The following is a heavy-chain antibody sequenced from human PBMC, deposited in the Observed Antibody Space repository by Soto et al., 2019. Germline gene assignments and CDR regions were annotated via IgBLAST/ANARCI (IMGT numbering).Heavy chain of an antibody. Sequence: GALRLSCAASGFTFSSYGMHWVRQAPGKGLEWVAVISYDGSNKYYADSVKGRFTISRDNSKNTLYLQMNSLRAEDTAVYYCAKERWLVHAFDIWGQGTMVTVSS. V-gene: IGHV3-30*18. CDR1: GFTFSSYG. CDR3: AKERWLVHAFDI. D-gene: IGHD6-19*01. CDR2: ISYDGSNK. J-gene: IGHJ3*02.